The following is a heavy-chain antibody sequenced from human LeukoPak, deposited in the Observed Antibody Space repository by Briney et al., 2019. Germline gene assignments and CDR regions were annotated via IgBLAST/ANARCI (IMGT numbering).Heavy chain of an antibody. CDR1: GYTFTSYY. D-gene: IGHD2-15*01. CDR2: INPSGGST. CDR3: ARVDCSGGSCYSGWVDP. V-gene: IGHV1-46*01. J-gene: IGHJ5*02. Sequence: ASVKVSCKASGYTFTSYYMHWVRQAPGQGLEWMGIINPSGGSTSYAQKFQGRVTMTRDTSTSTVYMELSSLRSEDTAVYYCARVDCSGGSCYSGWVDPWGQGTLVTVSS.